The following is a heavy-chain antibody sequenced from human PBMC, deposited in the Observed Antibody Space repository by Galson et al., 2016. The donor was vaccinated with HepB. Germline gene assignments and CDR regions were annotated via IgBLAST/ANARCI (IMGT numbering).Heavy chain of an antibody. Sequence: LSLTCAVYGGSFSGYYWSWIRQSPGKGLEWVAVTWFDGNYKDYAESVKGRITVSRDNTKNTLSLQLDSLRAEDTAVYHCARSREYFGSGSYLDYWGQGTLVIVSS. CDR1: GGSFSGYY. D-gene: IGHD3-10*01. CDR2: TWFDGNYK. J-gene: IGHJ4*02. V-gene: IGHV3-33*08. CDR3: ARSREYFGSGSYLDY.